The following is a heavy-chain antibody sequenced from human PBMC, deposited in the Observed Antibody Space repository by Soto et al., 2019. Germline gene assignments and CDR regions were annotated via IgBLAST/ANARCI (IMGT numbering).Heavy chain of an antibody. CDR3: ARGRGITIFGVVNYYYGMDV. V-gene: IGHV3-48*02. D-gene: IGHD3-3*01. CDR1: GFTFSSYS. CDR2: ISSSSSTI. Sequence: GGSLRLSCAASGFTFSSYSMNWVRQAPGKGLEWVSYISSSSSTIYYADSVKGRFTISRDNAKNSLYLQMNSLRDEDTAVYYWARGRGITIFGVVNYYYGMDVWGQGTTVTVSS. J-gene: IGHJ6*02.